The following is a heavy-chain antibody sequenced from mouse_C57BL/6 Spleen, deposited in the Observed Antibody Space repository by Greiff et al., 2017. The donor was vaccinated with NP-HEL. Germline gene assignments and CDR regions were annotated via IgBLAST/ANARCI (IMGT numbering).Heavy chain of an antibody. Sequence: QVQLKESGPELVKPGASVKISCKASGYAFSSSWMNWVKQRPGKGLEWIGRIYPGDGDTNYNGKFKGKATLTADKSSSTAYMQLSSLTSEDSAVYFCARFDYVDYYAMDYWGQGTSVTVSS. CDR3: ARFDYVDYYAMDY. D-gene: IGHD2-4*01. CDR1: GYAFSSSW. J-gene: IGHJ4*01. V-gene: IGHV1-82*01. CDR2: IYPGDGDT.